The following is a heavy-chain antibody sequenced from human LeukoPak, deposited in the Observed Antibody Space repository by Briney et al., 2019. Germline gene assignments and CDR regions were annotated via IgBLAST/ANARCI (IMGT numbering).Heavy chain of an antibody. V-gene: IGHV3-7*03. Sequence: GGSLRLSCAASGFTFSSYWMSWVRQAPGKGLEWVANINQDGSEKYYVDSVKGRFTISRDNAKNSLYLQMNSLRAEDTALYYCARATHYYESSGYDYWGQGTLVTVSS. D-gene: IGHD3-22*01. CDR3: ARATHYYESSGYDY. J-gene: IGHJ4*02. CDR2: INQDGSEK. CDR1: GFTFSSYW.